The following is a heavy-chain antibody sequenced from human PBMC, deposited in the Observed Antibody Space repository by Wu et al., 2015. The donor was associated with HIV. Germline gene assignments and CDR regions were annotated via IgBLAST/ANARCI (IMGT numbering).Heavy chain of an antibody. D-gene: IGHD5-12*01. V-gene: IGHV1-69*12. CDR3: ASPLFGWLRLEYGMDV. Sequence: QVQLVQSGAEVKKPGSSVKVSCKASGGTFSSYAISWVRQAPGQGLEWMGGIIPIFGTANYAQKFQGRVTITADESTSTAYMELSSLRSEDTAVYYCASPLFGWLRLEYGMDVWGQGTTVTVSS. CDR2: IIPIFGTA. CDR1: GGTFSSYA. J-gene: IGHJ6*02.